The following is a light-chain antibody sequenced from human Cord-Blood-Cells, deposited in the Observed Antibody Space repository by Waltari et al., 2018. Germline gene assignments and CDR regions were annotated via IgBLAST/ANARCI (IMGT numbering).Light chain of an antibody. Sequence: QSVLTQPPSVSGAPGQRVTISCTGSSSNIRAGYDVHWYQQLPGTAPKPLIYGNSNRPSGVPDRFSGSKSGTSASLAITGLQAEDEADYYCQSYDSSLSGWVFGGGTKLTVL. J-gene: IGLJ3*02. CDR1: SSNIRAGYD. CDR3: QSYDSSLSGWV. CDR2: GNS. V-gene: IGLV1-40*01.